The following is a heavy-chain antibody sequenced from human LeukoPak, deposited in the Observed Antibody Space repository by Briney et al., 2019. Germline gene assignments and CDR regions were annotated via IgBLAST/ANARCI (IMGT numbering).Heavy chain of an antibody. V-gene: IGHV3-30-3*01. D-gene: IGHD2-2*01. Sequence: GGALRLSCAASGFTFSSYAMHWVPQAPGKGRERVAVISYDRSNKYYEDYVQGRFSISRDNYKNTLYLQMNRLRAEDTAVYYCASPSREVGQLPTRWWGQGTLVTVSS. J-gene: IGHJ4*02. CDR3: ASPSREVGQLPTRW. CDR1: GFTFSSYA. CDR2: ISYDRSNK.